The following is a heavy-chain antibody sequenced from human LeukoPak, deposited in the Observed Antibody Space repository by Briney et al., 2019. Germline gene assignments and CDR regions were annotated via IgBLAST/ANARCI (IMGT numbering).Heavy chain of an antibody. Sequence: GGSLRLSCAASGFTFSSYAMHWVRQAPGKGLEWVAVISYDGSNKYYADSVKGRFTISRDNSKNTLYLQMNSLRAEDTAVYYCAKTFYIGHYYYYMDVWGKGTTVTISS. CDR1: GFTFSSYA. V-gene: IGHV3-30*18. D-gene: IGHD3-16*01. CDR2: ISYDGSNK. J-gene: IGHJ6*03. CDR3: AKTFYIGHYYYYMDV.